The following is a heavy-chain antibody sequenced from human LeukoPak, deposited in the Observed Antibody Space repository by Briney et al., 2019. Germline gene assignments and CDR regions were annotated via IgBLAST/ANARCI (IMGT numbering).Heavy chain of an antibody. D-gene: IGHD1-26*01. Sequence: GGSLRLSCAASGFTVSSNYMSWVRQAPGKGLGWVSVIYSGGSTYYADSVKGRFTISRDNSKNTLYLQMNSLRAEDTAVYYCAKSATTRYNWFDPWGQGTLVTVSS. V-gene: IGHV3-66*01. CDR2: IYSGGST. CDR1: GFTVSSNY. J-gene: IGHJ5*02. CDR3: AKSATTRYNWFDP.